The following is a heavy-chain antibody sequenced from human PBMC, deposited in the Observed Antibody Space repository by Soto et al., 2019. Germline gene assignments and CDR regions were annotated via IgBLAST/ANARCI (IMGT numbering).Heavy chain of an antibody. Sequence: ASVKVSCKVSRYTLTDLSMHWVRQAPGKGLEWMGGFDPEDGETIYAQKFQGRVTLTEDTSADTTYMELSSLTSEDTAVYYCATVARQLWYYGMRVWGQGTTVTVSS. CDR1: RYTLTDLS. D-gene: IGHD5-18*01. V-gene: IGHV1-24*01. J-gene: IGHJ6*02. CDR2: FDPEDGET. CDR3: ATVARQLWYYGMRV.